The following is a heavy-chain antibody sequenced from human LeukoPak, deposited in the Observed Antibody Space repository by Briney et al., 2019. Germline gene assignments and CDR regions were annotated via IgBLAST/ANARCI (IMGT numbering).Heavy chain of an antibody. CDR1: GGSISSGGFY. Sequence: SETLSLTCSVSGGSISSGGFYWSWIRQHPGKGLEWIGYIHYSGSTNYNPSLKGRVTISLDMSKNQFSLKLNSMTAADTAVYYCAREGQWLPDWFDPWGQGTLVTVSS. CDR3: AREGQWLPDWFDP. D-gene: IGHD6-19*01. CDR2: IHYSGST. J-gene: IGHJ5*02. V-gene: IGHV4-61*08.